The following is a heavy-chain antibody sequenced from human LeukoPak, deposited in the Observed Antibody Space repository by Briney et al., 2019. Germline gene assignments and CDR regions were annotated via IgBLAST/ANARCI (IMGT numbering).Heavy chain of an antibody. D-gene: IGHD3-9*01. CDR3: ARGAFGYDILTGYYMFDY. Sequence: SVKVSCKASGGTFSSYAISWVRQAPGQGLGWMGGIIPIFGTANYAQKFQGRVTITADESTSTAYMELSSLRSEDTAVYYCARGAFGYDILTGYYMFDYWGQGTLVTVSS. CDR1: GGTFSSYA. J-gene: IGHJ4*02. V-gene: IGHV1-69*13. CDR2: IIPIFGTA.